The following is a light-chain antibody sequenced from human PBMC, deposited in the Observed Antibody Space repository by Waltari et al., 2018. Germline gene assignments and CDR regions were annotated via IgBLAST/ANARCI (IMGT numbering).Light chain of an antibody. CDR2: WAS. V-gene: IGKV4-1*01. Sequence: DVVMTQSPDSLAVSLGERATINCTSSQSLLYTSTNKNYLAWYQQKPGQPPKILIYWASIRESGVPDRFSGSGSGTDFTLTISGLQAEDVASYFCLQYLHTPRTFGQGTKVEIK. CDR3: LQYLHTPRT. J-gene: IGKJ1*01. CDR1: QSLLYTSTNKNY.